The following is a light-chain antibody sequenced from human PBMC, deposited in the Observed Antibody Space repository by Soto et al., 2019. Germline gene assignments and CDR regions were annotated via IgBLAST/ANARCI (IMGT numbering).Light chain of an antibody. V-gene: IGLV2-14*01. Sequence: QSALTQPASVSGCPGQSITISCTGTSSDVGGSNYVSWYQQHPGKAPKLMIYEVTNRPSGVSNRFSGSKSGNTASLTISRLQAEDEADYYCSSYTSSNTLYVFGTGTKVTVL. CDR2: EVT. CDR1: SSDVGGSNY. J-gene: IGLJ1*01. CDR3: SSYTSSNTLYV.